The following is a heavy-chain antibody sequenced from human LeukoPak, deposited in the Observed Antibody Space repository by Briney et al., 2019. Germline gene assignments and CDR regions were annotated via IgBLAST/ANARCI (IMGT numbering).Heavy chain of an antibody. D-gene: IGHD6-6*01. CDR2: IYHSGST. Sequence: TSETLSLTCGVSGYSISSGYYWGWIRQPPGKGLEWIGSIYHSGSTYYNPSLKSRVTISVDTSKNQFSLKLTSVTAADTAVYYFARHPYSSSYYFGYWGQGTLVTVSS. J-gene: IGHJ4*02. CDR1: GYSISSGYY. CDR3: ARHPYSSSYYFGY. V-gene: IGHV4-38-2*01.